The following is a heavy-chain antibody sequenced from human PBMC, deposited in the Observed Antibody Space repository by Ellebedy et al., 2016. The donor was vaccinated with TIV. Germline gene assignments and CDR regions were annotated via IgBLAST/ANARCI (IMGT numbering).Heavy chain of an antibody. Sequence: GESLKISCAASGFIFSSYGMHWVRQAPGKGLEWVSVIYSGGGTSYADSVKGRFTIFRDTSKNTLFLQMNSLRAEDTAVYYCARKHLYGLDWGQGTLVTVSS. CDR1: GFIFSSYG. CDR2: IYSGGGT. CDR3: ARKHLYGLD. J-gene: IGHJ4*02. V-gene: IGHV3-66*01. D-gene: IGHD3-10*01.